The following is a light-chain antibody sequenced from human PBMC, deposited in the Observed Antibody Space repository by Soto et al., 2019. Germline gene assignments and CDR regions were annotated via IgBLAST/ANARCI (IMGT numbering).Light chain of an antibody. CDR3: QSYDSSLSGYV. CDR2: ENN. V-gene: IGLV1-40*01. CDR1: SSNIGAGYE. J-gene: IGLJ1*01. Sequence: QSVLTQPPSVSEAPGQRVTISCTGSSSNIGAGYEAHWYQQVPGTAPKLLIYENNNRPSGVPDRFSGSKSGTSASLAITGLQAEDEADDYCQSYDSSLSGYVFGTGTKLTVL.